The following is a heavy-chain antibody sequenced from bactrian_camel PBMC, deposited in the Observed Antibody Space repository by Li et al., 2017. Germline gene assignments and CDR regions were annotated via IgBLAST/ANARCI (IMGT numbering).Heavy chain of an antibody. CDR3: AAAPAPRFALLWQWPKDQIGY. CDR1: GRGARMHC. D-gene: IGHD4*01. Sequence: HVQLVESGGGSVQAGGSLNLSCIASGRGARMHCMGYFRQYPGKEREGVAVIHSGDGTTYYDDAVKGRFTVSRDTAANTLFLQMDHLKPEDSALYKCAAAPAPRFALLWQWPKDQIGYWGQGTQVTVS. CDR2: IHSGDGTT. J-gene: IGHJ4*01. V-gene: IGHV3S54*01.